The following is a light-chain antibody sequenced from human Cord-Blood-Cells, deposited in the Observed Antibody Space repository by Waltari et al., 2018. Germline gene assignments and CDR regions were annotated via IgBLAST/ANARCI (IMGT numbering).Light chain of an antibody. V-gene: IGKV3-15*01. J-gene: IGKJ1*01. CDR1: QSVSSN. CDR3: QQYKNWPWT. Sequence: EIVMTQSPATLSVSPGERATLPCRARQSVSSNLAWYQQKPGQAPRLLIYGASTRATGIPARFSGSGSGTEFTLTISSLQSEDFAVYYVQQYKNWPWTFGQGTKVEIK. CDR2: GAS.